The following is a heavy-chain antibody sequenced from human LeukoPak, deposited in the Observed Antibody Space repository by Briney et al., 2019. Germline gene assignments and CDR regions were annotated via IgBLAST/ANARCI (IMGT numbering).Heavy chain of an antibody. CDR2: IGSGFSA. CDR3: AKERQAGDYFTSDY. D-gene: IGHD2-21*01. V-gene: IGHV3-23*01. J-gene: IGHJ4*02. CDR1: GFTFSAYT. Sequence: PGGSLRLSCAASGFTFSAYTMNWVRPAPGKGLEWVSAIGSGFSAYYTDSVKGRFTISRDNSKNTVFLQMNSLRAEDTAVYFCAKERQAGDYFTSDYWGQGTLVTVSS.